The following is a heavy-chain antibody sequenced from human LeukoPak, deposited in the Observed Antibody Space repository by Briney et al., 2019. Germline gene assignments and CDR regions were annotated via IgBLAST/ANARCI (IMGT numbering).Heavy chain of an antibody. J-gene: IGHJ3*01. CDR3: ARRGDAWQILYSFDV. V-gene: IGHV4-39*01. CDR2: IYYDGST. D-gene: IGHD2-15*01. Sequence: KLSETLSLTCTVSGASRARDMYHWGWVRQSPGKGLEWLGTIYYDGSTFYSPSFKSRVTISINASKKQLSLNLASVTAADTAVYYCARRGDAWQILYSFDVWGQGTAVIVSS. CDR1: GASRARDMYH.